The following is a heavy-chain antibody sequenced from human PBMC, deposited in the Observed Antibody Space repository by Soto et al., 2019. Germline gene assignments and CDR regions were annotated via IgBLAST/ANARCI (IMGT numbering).Heavy chain of an antibody. Sequence: AGGSLRLSCAASGFTFSNVWLSWVRQGPGKGLEWLGRIKSRTENETTDYASPARGRFIISRDDSKNMLYLQLNSLKSEDTGVYYCVTFLHHANSWFDYWGQGTRVTVSS. CDR3: VTFLHHANSWFDY. CDR1: GFTFSNVW. D-gene: IGHD3-3*01. J-gene: IGHJ4*02. V-gene: IGHV3-15*01. CDR2: IKSRTENETT.